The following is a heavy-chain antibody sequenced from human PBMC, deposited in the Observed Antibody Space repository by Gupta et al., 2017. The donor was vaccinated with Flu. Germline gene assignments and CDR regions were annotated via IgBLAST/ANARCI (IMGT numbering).Heavy chain of an antibody. CDR2: IVVGSGNT. CDR3: AASQYFDWLFPNDAFDI. CDR1: GFTLTSSA. J-gene: IGHJ3*02. Sequence: QMQLVQSGPEVKKPGTSVKVSCKASGFTLTSSAMQWVRQARGQRLEWIGWIVVGSGNTNYAQKFQERVTITRGMSTSTAYMELSSLRSEDTAVYYCAASQYFDWLFPNDAFDIWGQGTMVTVSS. V-gene: IGHV1-58*02. D-gene: IGHD3-9*01.